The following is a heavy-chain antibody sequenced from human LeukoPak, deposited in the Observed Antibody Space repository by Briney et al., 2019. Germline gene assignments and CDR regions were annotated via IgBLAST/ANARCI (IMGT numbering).Heavy chain of an antibody. Sequence: PGGSLRLSCAASGFTFSSYGMHWVRQAPGKGLEWVSAISGSGGSTYYADSVKGRFTISGDNSKNTLYLQMNSLRAEDTAVYYCAKGSSWYPSRMSYWGQGTLVTVSS. V-gene: IGHV3-23*01. D-gene: IGHD6-13*01. CDR3: AKGSSWYPSRMSY. CDR2: ISGSGGST. J-gene: IGHJ4*02. CDR1: GFTFSSYG.